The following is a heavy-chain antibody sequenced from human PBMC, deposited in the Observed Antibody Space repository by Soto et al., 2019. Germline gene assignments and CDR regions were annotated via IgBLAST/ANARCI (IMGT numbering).Heavy chain of an antibody. CDR1: GFTFDDYA. D-gene: IGHD5-12*01. CDR2: ISWNSGSI. Sequence: PGGSLRLSCAASGFTFDDYAMHWVRQAPGKGLEWVSGISWNSGSIGYADSVKGRFTISRDNAKNSLYLQMNSLRAEDTALYYCAKDNRPWLSYGMDVWGQGTTVTVSS. J-gene: IGHJ6*02. CDR3: AKDNRPWLSYGMDV. V-gene: IGHV3-9*01.